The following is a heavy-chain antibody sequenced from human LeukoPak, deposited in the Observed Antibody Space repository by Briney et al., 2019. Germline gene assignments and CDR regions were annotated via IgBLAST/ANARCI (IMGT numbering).Heavy chain of an antibody. D-gene: IGHD3-10*01. Sequence: PGGSLRLSCAASGLTFDEFAMHWVRQAPGKGLEWVSGISWNSGDIGYADSVKGRFTISRDNAKKSLYLEMNSLRAEDTAVYYCARVQGSSGLGMDVWGQGTTVTVSS. CDR3: ARVQGSSGLGMDV. CDR1: GLTFDEFA. V-gene: IGHV3-9*01. J-gene: IGHJ6*02. CDR2: ISWNSGDI.